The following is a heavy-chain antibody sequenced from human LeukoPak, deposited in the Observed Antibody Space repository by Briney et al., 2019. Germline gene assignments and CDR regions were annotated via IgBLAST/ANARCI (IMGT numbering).Heavy chain of an antibody. CDR3: ARGATVTTNYYYYMDA. V-gene: IGHV3-7*01. CDR2: IKQDGSEK. J-gene: IGHJ6*03. Sequence: GGSLRLSCAASGFTFRSSWMSWVRRAPGKGLEWVANIKQDGSEKYYVDSVKGRFTISRDNARNSLFLHTYSLRAEDTAVYYCARGATVTTNYYYYMDAWGKGTTVTVSS. D-gene: IGHD4-17*01. CDR1: GFTFRSSW.